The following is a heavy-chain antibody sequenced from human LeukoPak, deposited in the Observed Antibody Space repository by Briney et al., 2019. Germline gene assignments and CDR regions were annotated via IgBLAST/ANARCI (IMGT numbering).Heavy chain of an antibody. J-gene: IGHJ5*02. CDR2: ISGSGDNT. CDR1: GFTFSSYA. Sequence: GGSLRLSCAASGFTFSSYAMSWVRQVPGKGLEWVSVISGSGDNTYYADSVKGRFTISRDNSKNALYLQMNSLRDEDTAVYYCTTLSGFRFDPWGQGTLVTVSS. D-gene: IGHD1-1*01. V-gene: IGHV3-23*01. CDR3: TTLSGFRFDP.